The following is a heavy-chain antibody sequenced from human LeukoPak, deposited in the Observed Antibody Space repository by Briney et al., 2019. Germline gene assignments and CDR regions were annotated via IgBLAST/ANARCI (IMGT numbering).Heavy chain of an antibody. J-gene: IGHJ6*02. CDR2: INPNSGGT. D-gene: IGHD6-13*01. Sequence: ASVKVSCKASGYTFTGYYMHWVRQAPGQGLEWMGWINPNSGGTNYAQKFQGRVTMTRDTSISTAYMELSRLRSDDTAVYHCARPPAAADYYYYYGMDVWGQGTTVTVSS. CDR1: GYTFTGYY. CDR3: ARPPAAADYYYYYGMDV. V-gene: IGHV1-2*02.